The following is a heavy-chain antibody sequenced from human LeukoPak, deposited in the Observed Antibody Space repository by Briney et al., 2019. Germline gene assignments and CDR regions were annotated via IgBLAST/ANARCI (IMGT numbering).Heavy chain of an antibody. CDR3: AKDRYHSDTNTYYFDY. J-gene: IGHJ4*02. CDR1: GFTFSTYW. D-gene: IGHD3-22*01. CDR2: IKQDGSDE. Sequence: GGSLRLSCAVSGFTFSTYWMSWVRQAPGKGLEWVANIKQDGSDEYYVDSVKGRFTISRDNAKNSLYLEMNSLRVEDTAVYYCAKDRYHSDTNTYYFDYWGQGALVTVSS. V-gene: IGHV3-7*01.